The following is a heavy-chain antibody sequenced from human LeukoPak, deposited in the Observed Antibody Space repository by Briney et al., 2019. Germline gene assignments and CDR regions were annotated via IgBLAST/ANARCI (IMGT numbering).Heavy chain of an antibody. CDR3: AKDFVAAAGSFDY. D-gene: IGHD6-13*01. V-gene: IGHV3-21*01. J-gene: IGHJ4*02. CDR1: GFTFRRYS. Sequence: GGSLRLSCAPSGFTFRRYSIHGVRQAPGRGRSGVSSISSSSSYIYYADSVKGRFTISRDNAKNSLYLQMNSLRAEDTAVYYCAKDFVAAAGSFDYWGQGTLVTVSS. CDR2: ISSSSSYI.